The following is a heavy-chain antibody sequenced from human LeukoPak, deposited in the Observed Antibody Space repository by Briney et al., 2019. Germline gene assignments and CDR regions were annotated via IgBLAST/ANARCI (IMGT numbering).Heavy chain of an antibody. CDR3: AIDWRAPYFDL. CDR1: GFTFSDAW. Sequence: KPGGSLRLSCAASGFTFSDAWMSWVRQAPGKGLEWVGRIKSKTDGGTTGYAAPVKGRFSISRDDSKNTLYLQMNSLKTEDTAVYYCAIDWRAPYFDLWGRGTLVTVSS. CDR2: IKSKTDGGTT. V-gene: IGHV3-15*01. J-gene: IGHJ2*01.